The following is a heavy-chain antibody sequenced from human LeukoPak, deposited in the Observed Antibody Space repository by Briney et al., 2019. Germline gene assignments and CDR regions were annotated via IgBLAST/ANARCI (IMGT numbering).Heavy chain of an antibody. J-gene: IGHJ1*01. Sequence: SVKVSCKASGGTFSSYAISWVQQAPGQGLEWMGRIIPIFGIANYAQKFQGRVTITADKSTSTAYMELSSLRSEDTAVYYCAREGEYTFQHWGQGTLVTVSS. D-gene: IGHD2/OR15-2a*01. V-gene: IGHV1-69*04. CDR3: AREGEYTFQH. CDR2: IIPIFGIA. CDR1: GGTFSSYA.